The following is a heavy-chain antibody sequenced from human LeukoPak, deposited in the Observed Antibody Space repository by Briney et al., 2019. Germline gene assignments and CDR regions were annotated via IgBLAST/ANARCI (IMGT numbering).Heavy chain of an antibody. CDR2: IYWNDDK. CDR1: GFSLSTSGVG. CDR3: AHRPGYCSSTSCYTANFQH. Sequence: SGPTLVNPTQTLTLTCTFSGFSLSTSGVGVGWIRQPPGKALEWLALIYWNDDKRYSPSLKSRLTITKDTSKNQVVLTMTNMDPVDTAAYYCAHRPGYCSSTSCYTANFQHWGQGTLVTVSS. J-gene: IGHJ1*01. D-gene: IGHD2-2*02. V-gene: IGHV2-5*01.